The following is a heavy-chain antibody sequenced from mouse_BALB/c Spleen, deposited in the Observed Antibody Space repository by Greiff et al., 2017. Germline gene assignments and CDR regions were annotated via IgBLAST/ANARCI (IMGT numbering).Heavy chain of an antibody. V-gene: IGHV1-63*02. J-gene: IGHJ1*01. Sequence: VQLVESGAELVRPGTSVKISCKASGYTFTNYWLGWVKQRPGHGLEWIGDIYPGGGYTNYNEKFKGKATLTADTSSSTAYMQLSSLTSEDSAVYFCTTEGYFDVWGAGTTVTVSS. CDR1: GYTFTNYW. CDR3: TTEGYFDV. CDR2: IYPGGGYT. D-gene: IGHD1-1*01.